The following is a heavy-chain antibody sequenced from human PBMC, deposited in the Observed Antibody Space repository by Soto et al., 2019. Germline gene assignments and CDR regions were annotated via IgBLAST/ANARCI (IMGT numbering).Heavy chain of an antibody. Sequence: GGSLRLSCAASGFTFSSYALSWGRQAPGKGVEWGSAISGSGGSTYYADSVKGRFTISRDNSKNTLYLQMNSLRAEDTAVYYCAKDGVDYDILTGYYKGAYYFDYWGQGTLVTVSS. CDR1: GFTFSSYA. D-gene: IGHD3-9*01. CDR3: AKDGVDYDILTGYYKGAYYFDY. CDR2: ISGSGGST. V-gene: IGHV3-23*01. J-gene: IGHJ4*02.